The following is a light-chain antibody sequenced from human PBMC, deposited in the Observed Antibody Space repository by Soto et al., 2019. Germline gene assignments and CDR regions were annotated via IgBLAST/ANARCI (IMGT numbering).Light chain of an antibody. Sequence: EIILTQSPASLSVSPGERATLSCRASQSVNNNLAWYQQKRGQAPRLLIYGASTRATGIPGRFRGSGSGTEFTLTITRLEPEDFAVYYCQQYGSSYTFGQGTKLEMK. CDR2: GAS. V-gene: IGKV3-15*01. CDR1: QSVNNN. J-gene: IGKJ2*01. CDR3: QQYGSSYT.